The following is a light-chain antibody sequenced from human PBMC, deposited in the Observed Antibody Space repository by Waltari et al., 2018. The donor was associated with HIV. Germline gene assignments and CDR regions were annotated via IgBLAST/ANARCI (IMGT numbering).Light chain of an antibody. CDR1: NLRTYY. CDR2: GKN. V-gene: IGLV3-19*01. CDR3: KTRDRSGNLYV. J-gene: IGLJ1*01. Sequence: SSEVTQVPAVSVALGQTVKITCQGDNLRTYYASWYQQKPGQAPVLVSYGKNKRPSEIPDRFSSSASRNTDSLTITGAQAEDEADYYCKTRDRSGNLYVFGTGTTVTVL.